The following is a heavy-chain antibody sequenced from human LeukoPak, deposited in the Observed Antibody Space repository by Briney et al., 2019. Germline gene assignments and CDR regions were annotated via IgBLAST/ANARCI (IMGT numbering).Heavy chain of an antibody. CDR3: AGGGSSAHFDY. J-gene: IGHJ4*02. CDR1: GGSISSSSYY. Sequence: SETLSLTCTVSGGSISSSSYYWGWIRQPPGKGLEWIASIYYSGSTYYNPSLKSRVTISVDTSKNQFSLKLSSVTAADTAVYYCAGGGSSAHFDYWGQGTLVTVSS. D-gene: IGHD6-6*01. V-gene: IGHV4-39*01. CDR2: IYYSGST.